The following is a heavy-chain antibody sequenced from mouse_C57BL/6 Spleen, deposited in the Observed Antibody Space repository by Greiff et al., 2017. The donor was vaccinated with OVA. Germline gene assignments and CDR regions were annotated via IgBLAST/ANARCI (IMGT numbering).Heavy chain of an antibody. J-gene: IGHJ4*01. CDR1: GYSITSGYY. CDR3: ARGHDAMDY. V-gene: IGHV3-6*01. CDR2: ISYDGSN. Sequence: ESGPGLVKPSQSLSLTCSVTGYSITSGYYWNWIRQFPGNKLEWMGYISYDGSNNYNPSLKNRISITRDTSKNQFFLKLNSVTTEDTATYYCARGHDAMDYWGQGTSVTVSS.